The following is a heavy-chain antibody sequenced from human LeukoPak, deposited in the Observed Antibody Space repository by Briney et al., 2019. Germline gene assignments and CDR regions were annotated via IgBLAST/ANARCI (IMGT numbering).Heavy chain of an antibody. CDR1: GGSISSSNW. CDR3: ARGGYSGYVLVGGFDY. J-gene: IGHJ4*02. D-gene: IGHD5-12*01. CDR2: IYHSGST. V-gene: IGHV4-4*02. Sequence: SETLSLTCAVSGGSISSSNWWSWVRQPPGKGLEWIGEIYHSGSTNYNPSLKSRVTISVDKSKNQFSQKLSSVTAADTAVYYCARGGYSGYVLVGGFDYWGQGTLVTVSS.